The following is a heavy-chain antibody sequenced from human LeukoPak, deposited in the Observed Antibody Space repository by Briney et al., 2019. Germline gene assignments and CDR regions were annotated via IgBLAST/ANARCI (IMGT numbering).Heavy chain of an antibody. CDR1: SYTFTRYG. CDR3: LRDGFGWLQSQD. J-gene: IGHJ4*02. V-gene: IGHV1-18*01. CDR2: ISGSNGNT. D-gene: IGHD5-24*01. Sequence: ASVKVSCKASSYTFTRYGISWVRQAPGQGLEWMGWISGSNGNTNYAQNFQGRVTMTRDTDINTAYMELSSLTFDDTAVYYCLRDGFGWLQSQDWGQGTLVTVSS.